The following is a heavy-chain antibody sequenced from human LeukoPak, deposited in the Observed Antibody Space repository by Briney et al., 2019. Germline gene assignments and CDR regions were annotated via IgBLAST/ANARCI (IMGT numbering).Heavy chain of an antibody. CDR3: AGAGYSGNYYYYFDF. Sequence: ASVKVSCKASGYTFTSYGISWVRQAPGQGLEWVGWINPDSGGTNYAQKFQGRVTMIRDTSTSTVYMQLSRLRSDDTAVYYCAGAGYSGNYYYYFDFWGQGTLVTVSS. D-gene: IGHD1-26*01. CDR2: INPDSGGT. J-gene: IGHJ4*02. CDR1: GYTFTSYG. V-gene: IGHV1-2*02.